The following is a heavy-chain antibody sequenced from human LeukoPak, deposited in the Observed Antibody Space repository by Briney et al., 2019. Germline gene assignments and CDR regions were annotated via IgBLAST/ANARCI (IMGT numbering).Heavy chain of an antibody. D-gene: IGHD3-16*01. Sequence: SQTLSLTCAVSGGSISSGGYSWSWIRQPPGKGLEWIGYIYHSGSTYYNPSLKSRVAISVDRSKNQFSLKLSSVTAADTAVYHCARLTYYYGMDVWGQGTTVTVPS. CDR1: GGSISSGGYS. J-gene: IGHJ6*02. CDR2: IYHSGST. V-gene: IGHV4-30-2*01. CDR3: ARLTYYYGMDV.